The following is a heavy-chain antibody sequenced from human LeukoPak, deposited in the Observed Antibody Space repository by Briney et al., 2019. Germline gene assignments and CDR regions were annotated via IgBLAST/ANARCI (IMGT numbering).Heavy chain of an antibody. J-gene: IGHJ4*02. CDR2: ISSSGSTI. V-gene: IGHV3-48*03. CDR1: GFTFSSYE. CDR3: ARGQTGVATIDTLFDY. Sequence: GGSLRLSCAASGFTFSSYEMNWVRQAPGKGLEWVSYISSSGSTIYYADSVKGRFTISRDNAKNSLYLQMNSLRAEDTAVYYCARGQTGVATIDTLFDYWGQGTLVTVSS. D-gene: IGHD5-12*01.